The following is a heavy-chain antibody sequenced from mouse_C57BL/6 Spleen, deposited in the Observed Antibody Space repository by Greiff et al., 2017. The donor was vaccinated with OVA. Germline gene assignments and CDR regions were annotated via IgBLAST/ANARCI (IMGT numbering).Heavy chain of an antibody. Sequence: QVQLQQPGAELVMPGASVKLSCKASGYTFTSSWMHWVKQRPGQGLEWIGEIDPSDSYTNYNQKFKGKSTLTVDKSSSTAYMQLSSLTSEDSAVYYCARWGYGRDYAMDYWGQGTSVTVSS. V-gene: IGHV1-69*01. CDR2: IDPSDSYT. CDR3: ARWGYGRDYAMDY. CDR1: GYTFTSSW. J-gene: IGHJ4*01. D-gene: IGHD1-1*01.